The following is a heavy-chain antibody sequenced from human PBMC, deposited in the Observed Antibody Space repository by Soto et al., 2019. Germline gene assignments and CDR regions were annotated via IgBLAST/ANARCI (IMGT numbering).Heavy chain of an antibody. CDR2: ISPSASDT. D-gene: IGHD5-18*01. CDR3: AKGGYTFAYE. Sequence: GGFLRLSCAASGVSFSTSSMAWVRQPPGKGLEWVSAISPSASDTLYADSVKGRFTIFRDNSKNTLFLQMTSLRAEDTAVYYCAKGGYTFAYEWGQGTLVTVSS. CDR1: GVSFSTSS. V-gene: IGHV3-23*01. J-gene: IGHJ4*02.